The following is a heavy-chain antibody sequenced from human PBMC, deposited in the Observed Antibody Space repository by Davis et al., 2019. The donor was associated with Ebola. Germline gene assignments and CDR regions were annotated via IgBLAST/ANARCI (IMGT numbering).Heavy chain of an antibody. Sequence: GGSLRLSCAAFGFTVSSNYMSWVRQAPGKGLEWVSVVYRDGTTYYSDSVKGRFTISRDISKNTLSLQMNSLRAEDTAVYYCARGDGYNFWDYWGQGTLVTVSS. CDR2: VYRDGTT. CDR3: ARGDGYNFWDY. D-gene: IGHD5-24*01. J-gene: IGHJ4*02. CDR1: GFTVSSNY. V-gene: IGHV3-53*01.